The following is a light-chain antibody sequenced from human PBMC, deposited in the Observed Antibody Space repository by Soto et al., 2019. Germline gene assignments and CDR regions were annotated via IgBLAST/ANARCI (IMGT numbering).Light chain of an antibody. V-gene: IGKV1-5*03. CDR2: KAS. CDR1: QTISSW. J-gene: IGKJ1*01. CDR3: QHYNSYSEA. Sequence: DIQMTQSPSTLSGSVGDRVTITCRASQTISSWLAWYQQKPGKAPKLLSYKASTLKSGVPARFSGSGSVTEFTLTISSLQPDDFATYYCQHYNSYSEAFGQGTKVELK.